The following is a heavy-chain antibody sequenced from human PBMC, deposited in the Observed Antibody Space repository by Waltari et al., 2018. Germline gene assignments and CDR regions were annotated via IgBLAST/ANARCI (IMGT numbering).Heavy chain of an antibody. J-gene: IGHJ5*02. CDR2: IYYSGST. V-gene: IGHV4-31*03. D-gene: IGHD2-2*01. CDR1: GGSISSGCYY. CDR3: ARDLYCSSTSCHNWFDP. Sequence: QVQLQESGPGLVKPSQTLSLTCTVSGGSISSGCYYWSWIRQHPGKGLEWIGYIYYSGSTYYNPSLKSRVTISVDTSKNQFSLKLSSVTAADTAVYYCARDLYCSSTSCHNWFDPWGQGTLVTVSS.